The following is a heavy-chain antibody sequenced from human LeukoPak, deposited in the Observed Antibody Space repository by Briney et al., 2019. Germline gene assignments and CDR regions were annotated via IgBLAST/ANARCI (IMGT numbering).Heavy chain of an antibody. CDR1: GHTFTSYY. CDR2: INPSGGST. V-gene: IGHV1-46*01. J-gene: IGHJ5*02. Sequence: ASVKVSCKASGHTFTSYYMHWVRQAPGQGLEWMGIINPSGGSTSYAQKFQGRVTMTRDTSTSTVYMELSSLRSEDTAVYYCAREQQPNWFDPWGQGTLVTVSS. CDR3: AREQQPNWFDP. D-gene: IGHD6-13*01.